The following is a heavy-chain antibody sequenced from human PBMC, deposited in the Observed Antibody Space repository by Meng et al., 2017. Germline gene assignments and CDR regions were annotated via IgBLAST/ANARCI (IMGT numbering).Heavy chain of an antibody. CDR3: ARAPQIRYFDFGAENWFAP. Sequence: GESLKISCAASGFTFSSYSMNWVRQAPGKGLEWVSSISSSSSYIYYADSVKGRFTISRDNAKNSLYLQMNSLRAEDTAVYYCARAPQIRYFDFGAENWFAPWGQGNLVNVSS. J-gene: IGHJ5*02. D-gene: IGHD3-9*01. CDR1: GFTFSSYS. V-gene: IGHV3-21*01. CDR2: ISSSSSYI.